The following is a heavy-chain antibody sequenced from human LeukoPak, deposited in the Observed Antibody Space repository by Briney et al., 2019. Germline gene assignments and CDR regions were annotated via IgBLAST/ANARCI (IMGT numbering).Heavy chain of an antibody. V-gene: IGHV1-18*01. CDR3: ARGYSSNPNYYYYMDV. D-gene: IGHD6-13*01. Sequence: ASVKVSCKASGYTFTSYGISWVRQAPGQGLEWMGWISAYNGNTNYALKLQGRVTMTTDTSTSTAYMELRSLRSDDTAVYYCARGYSSNPNYYYYMDVWGKGTTVTVTS. CDR2: ISAYNGNT. CDR1: GYTFTSYG. J-gene: IGHJ6*03.